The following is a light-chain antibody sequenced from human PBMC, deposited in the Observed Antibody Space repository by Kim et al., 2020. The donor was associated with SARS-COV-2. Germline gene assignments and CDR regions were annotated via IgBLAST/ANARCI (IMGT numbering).Light chain of an antibody. CDR1: SGHSSYA. Sequence: QLVLTQSPSASASLGASVKLTCTLSSGHSSYAIAWHQQQPEKGPRYLMKLNSDGSHSKGDGIPDRFSGSSSGAERYLTISSLQSEDEADYYCQTWATGIRLFGGGTQLTVL. CDR2: LNSDGSH. CDR3: QTWATGIRL. J-gene: IGLJ2*01. V-gene: IGLV4-69*01.